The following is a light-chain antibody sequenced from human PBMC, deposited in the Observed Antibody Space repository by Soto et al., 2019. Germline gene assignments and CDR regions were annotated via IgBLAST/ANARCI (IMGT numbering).Light chain of an antibody. CDR3: QQYDGSPWT. CDR1: QSISSSY. J-gene: IGKJ1*01. V-gene: IGKV3-20*01. CDR2: GAS. Sequence: EIVLTQSPGTLSFSPGERATLSCRASQSISSSYLAWYQQKPGQTPRLLIFGASNRATGIPDRFSGSGSGTDFTLTISRLESEDFAVYYCQQYDGSPWTFGQGTKVEFK.